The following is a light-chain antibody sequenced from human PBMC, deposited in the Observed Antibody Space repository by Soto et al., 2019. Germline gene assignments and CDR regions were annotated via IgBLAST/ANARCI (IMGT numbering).Light chain of an antibody. V-gene: IGKV3-20*01. CDR2: GAS. Sequence: EIVLTQSPGTLSFSPGERATLSCRASQSVSSSYLAWYQQKPGQAPRLLIYGASSRATGIPDRFSGSGSGTDFTLTISRLEPEDFAVYYCQQYGSSPPTNFGQGTRLEIK. CDR3: QQYGSSPPTN. CDR1: QSVSSSY. J-gene: IGKJ5*01.